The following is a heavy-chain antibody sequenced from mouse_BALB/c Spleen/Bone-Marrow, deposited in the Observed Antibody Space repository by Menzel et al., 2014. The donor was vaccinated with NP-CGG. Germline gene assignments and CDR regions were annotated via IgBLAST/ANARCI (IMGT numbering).Heavy chain of an antibody. V-gene: IGHV1S22*01. CDR2: IYPGSGTI. CDR3: RCYDYTMDY. D-gene: IGHD1-1*01. Sequence: LQQSGPELVRPGASVKLSCKASGYTFTSYWIHWVKQRPGQGLEWIGNIYPGSGTINYDEKFKNKATLTVDTSSSIAYMQLSSLTSEDSAVYYCRCYDYTMDYWGSRNLSHRLL. CDR1: GYTFTSYW. J-gene: IGHJ4*01.